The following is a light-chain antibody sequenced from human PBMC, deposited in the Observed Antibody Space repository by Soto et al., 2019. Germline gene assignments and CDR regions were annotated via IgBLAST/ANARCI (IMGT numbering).Light chain of an antibody. V-gene: IGLV4-69*01. CDR1: SGHSSYT. CDR2: LNNDGSH. J-gene: IGLJ3*02. CDR3: QTWGTGNWV. Sequence: QPVLTQSPSASASLGASVKLTCTLSSGHSSYTIAWHQQQPEKGPRFLMKLNNDGSHTKGDGIPDRFSGSSSGAERYLTISSLQSEDEADYYCQTWGTGNWVFGGGTKLTVL.